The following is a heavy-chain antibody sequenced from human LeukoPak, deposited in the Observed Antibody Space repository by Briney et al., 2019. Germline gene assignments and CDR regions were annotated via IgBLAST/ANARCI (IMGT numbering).Heavy chain of an antibody. Sequence: GGSLRLSCAASGFIVSSNYMSWVRQAPGKGLEWVSIIYSGGSTYYADSVKGRFTISRDKSKNTLYLQMNSLRAEDTAVYYCAKGVVRGVLHSLRGGYWGQGTLVTVSS. CDR3: AKGVVRGVLHSLRGGY. CDR2: IYSGGST. J-gene: IGHJ4*02. V-gene: IGHV3-66*01. CDR1: GFIVSSNY. D-gene: IGHD3-10*01.